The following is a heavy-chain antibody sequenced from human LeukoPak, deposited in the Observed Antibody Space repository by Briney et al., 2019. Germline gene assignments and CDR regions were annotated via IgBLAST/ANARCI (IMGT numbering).Heavy chain of an antibody. CDR2: IRSKANSYAT. V-gene: IGHV3-73*01. CDR3: TPYCSSTSCRTNWFDP. CDR1: GFTFSGSA. J-gene: IGHJ5*02. Sequence: PGGSLRLSCAASGFTFSGSAMHWVRQASGKGLEWVGRIRSKANSYATAYAASVKGRFTISRDDSKNTAYLQMNSLKTEDTAVYYCTPYCSSTSCRTNWFDPWGQGTLVTVSS. D-gene: IGHD2-2*01.